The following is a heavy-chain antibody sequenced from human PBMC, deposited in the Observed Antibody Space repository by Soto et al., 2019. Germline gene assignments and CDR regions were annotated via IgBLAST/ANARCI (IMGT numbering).Heavy chain of an antibody. CDR3: GTGSAFCL. CDR2: IKRQTEGATT. D-gene: IGHD7-27*01. V-gene: IGHV3-15*01. Sequence: EVQLVESGGELVKPGGSLRLSCVASGITFSNSWMSWVRQAPGKGLEWVGRIKRQTEGATTDYAAPVKGRFTISRDDSKKTLYLQMTSLKIEGTAVYYCGTGSAFCLWGQGTMVTVSS. CDR1: GITFSNSW. J-gene: IGHJ3*01.